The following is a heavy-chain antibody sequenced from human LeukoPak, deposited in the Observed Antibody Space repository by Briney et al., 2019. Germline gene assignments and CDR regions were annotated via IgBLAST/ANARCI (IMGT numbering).Heavy chain of an antibody. CDR2: IYSGGST. CDR3: ARHLLWFGELSGGFDY. J-gene: IGHJ4*02. CDR1: GFTVSSNY. D-gene: IGHD3-10*01. V-gene: IGHV3-53*01. Sequence: GGSLRLSCAASGFTVSSNYMSWVRQAPGKGLEWVSFIYSGGSTYYADSVKGRFTISRDNSKNTLYLQMNSLRAEDTAVYYCARHLLWFGELSGGFDYWGQGTLVTVSS.